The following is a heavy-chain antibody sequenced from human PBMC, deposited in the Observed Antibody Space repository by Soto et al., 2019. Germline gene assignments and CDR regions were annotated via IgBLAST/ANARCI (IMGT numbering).Heavy chain of an antibody. D-gene: IGHD2-2*01. CDR1: GGTFSSYA. CDR3: ARSRDYYYYYGMDV. J-gene: IGHJ6*02. Sequence: QVQLVQSGAEVKKPGSSVKVSCKASGGTFSSYAISWVRQAPGQGLEWMGGIIPIFGTANYAQKFQGRVTITADESTSTAYMELSSLRSEETAVYYCARSRDYYYYYGMDVWGQGTTVTVSS. CDR2: IIPIFGTA. V-gene: IGHV1-69*12.